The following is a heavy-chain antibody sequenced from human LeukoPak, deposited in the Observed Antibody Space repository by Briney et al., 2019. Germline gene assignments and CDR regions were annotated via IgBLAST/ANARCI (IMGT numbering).Heavy chain of an antibody. D-gene: IGHD5-18*01. CDR3: ASIIQLWFY. CDR2: INPNNGGT. V-gene: IGHV1-2*02. J-gene: IGHJ4*02. CDR1: GYTFTGYY. Sequence: GASVKVSCKASGYTFTGYYIHWVRQAPGQGLEWMGWINPNNGGTFYAQKFQGRVTMTRDTSISTAYMELSRLRSDDTAVYYCASIIQLWFYWGQGTLVTVSS.